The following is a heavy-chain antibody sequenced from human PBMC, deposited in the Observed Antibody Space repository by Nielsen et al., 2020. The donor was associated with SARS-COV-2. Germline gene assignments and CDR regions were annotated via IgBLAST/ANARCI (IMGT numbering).Heavy chain of an antibody. CDR2: ISAYNGNT. J-gene: IGHJ6*02. CDR1: GYTFTSYG. D-gene: IGHD2-2*01. V-gene: IGHV1-18*01. Sequence: ASMKVSCKASGYTFTSYGISWVRQAPGQGLEWMGWISAYNGNTNYAQKLQGRVTMTTDTSTSTAYMELRSLRSDDTAVYYCARGIVVVPAASRTYYYGMDVWGQGTTVTVSS. CDR3: ARGIVVVPAASRTYYYGMDV.